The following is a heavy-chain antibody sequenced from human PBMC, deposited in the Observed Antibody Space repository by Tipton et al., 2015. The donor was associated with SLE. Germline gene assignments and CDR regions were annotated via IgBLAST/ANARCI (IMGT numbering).Heavy chain of an antibody. CDR1: GGSVSSSSYY. D-gene: IGHD1-26*01. J-gene: IGHJ3*02. CDR2: IFYSGTT. CDR3: ARPRRYSSDAFDI. V-gene: IGHV4-39*01. Sequence: TLSLTCTVSGGSVSSSSYYWGWVRQPPGKGLEWIANIFYSGTTYYNPSLKSRVTISIDTSNNQFSLRLSSVTAADTAMYYCARPRRYSSDAFDIWGQGTMVTVSS.